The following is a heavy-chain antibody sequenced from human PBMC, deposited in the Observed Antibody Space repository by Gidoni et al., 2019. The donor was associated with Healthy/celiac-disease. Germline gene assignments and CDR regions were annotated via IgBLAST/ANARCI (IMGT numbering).Heavy chain of an antibody. D-gene: IGHD6-13*01. V-gene: IGHV3-33*01. J-gene: IGHJ4*02. CDR1: GFSFSNYG. CDR3: ARDLYTSSYDY. Sequence: QVQLVESGGGVVQPGRSLRLSCAAAGFSFSNYGMHWVRQASGKGLEWVAVIVYDGSKKYYSDSVKGRFTISRDNSKNTVYLQMNSLRAEDTALYYCARDLYTSSYDYWGQGTLVTVSS. CDR2: IVYDGSKK.